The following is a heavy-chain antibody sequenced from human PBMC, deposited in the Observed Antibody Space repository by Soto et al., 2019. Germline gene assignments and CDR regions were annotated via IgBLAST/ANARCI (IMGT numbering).Heavy chain of an antibody. CDR1: GGTFSSYT. CDR2: IIPILGIA. CDR3: ARDPYDSSGYYYGHI. D-gene: IGHD3-22*01. J-gene: IGHJ3*02. V-gene: IGHV1-69*04. Sequence: GASVKVSCKASGGTFSSYTISWVRQAPGQGLEWMGRIIPILGIANYAQKFQDRVTITADKSTSTAYMELSSLRSEDTAVYYCARDPYDSSGYYYGHIWGQGTMVTVSS.